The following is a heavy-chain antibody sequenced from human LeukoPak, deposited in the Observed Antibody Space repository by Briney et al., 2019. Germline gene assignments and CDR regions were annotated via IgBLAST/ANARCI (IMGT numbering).Heavy chain of an antibody. CDR2: IYSGGAT. J-gene: IGHJ4*02. Sequence: GGSLRLSCAASGFTVSSNYISWVRQAPGKGLEWVSVIYSGGATYYADSVKGRFTISRDNSKNTLYLQMNSLRAEDTAVYYCARLWFGDLHFDYWGQGTLVTVSS. CDR3: ARLWFGDLHFDY. CDR1: GFTVSSNY. D-gene: IGHD3-10*01. V-gene: IGHV3-53*01.